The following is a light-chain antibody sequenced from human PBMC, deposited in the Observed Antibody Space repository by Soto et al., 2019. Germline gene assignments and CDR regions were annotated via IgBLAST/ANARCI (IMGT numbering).Light chain of an antibody. CDR3: SSHSNLTPXV. CDR1: SRDVGAYNY. V-gene: IGLV2-14*01. Sequence: QSALTQPASVSGSPGQSITISCTGTSRDVGAYNYVSWYQQHPGKAPKLMVYDVTNRPSGVSDRFSGSKSGNTASLTISGLQAEDEADYFCSSHSNLTPXVFGTGTKVTVL. J-gene: IGLJ1*01. CDR2: DVT.